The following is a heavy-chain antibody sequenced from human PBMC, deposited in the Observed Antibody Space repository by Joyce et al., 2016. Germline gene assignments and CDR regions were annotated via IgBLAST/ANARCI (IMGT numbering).Heavy chain of an antibody. V-gene: IGHV1-2*02. Sequence: QVQLVQSGTEVKKPGASVKVSCKASGFTFTGYYMHWGRQAPGKGLEMMGLIKIENGDTHYTQNVQGRVTMPRDTSINTAYMEVTRLRSDDTAFYYCAREGLPHGGFDYWGLGTLVTVSS. CDR1: GFTFTGYY. CDR2: IKIENGDT. CDR3: AREGLPHGGFDY. J-gene: IGHJ4*02.